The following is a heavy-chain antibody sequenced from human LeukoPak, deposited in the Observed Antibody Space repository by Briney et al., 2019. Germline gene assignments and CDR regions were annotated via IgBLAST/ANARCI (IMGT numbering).Heavy chain of an antibody. CDR2: IFYAGST. D-gene: IGHD6-19*01. CDR1: GGSIRSYY. V-gene: IGHV4-59*08. J-gene: IGHJ2*01. CDR3: ARHQPLISVAATGYFDL. Sequence: SETLSLTCTVSGGSIRSYYWSWIRQPPGKGLEWIGYIFYAGSTSYNPSLKSRVTISTDTSRNQFSLKLNSVTAADTAVYYCARHQPLISVAATGYFDLWGRGTLVTVSS.